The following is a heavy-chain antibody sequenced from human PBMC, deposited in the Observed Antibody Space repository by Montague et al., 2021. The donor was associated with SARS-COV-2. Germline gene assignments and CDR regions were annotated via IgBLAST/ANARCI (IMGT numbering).Heavy chain of an antibody. CDR2: TYYGSSWNT. CDR3: ARGWNYAFDI. J-gene: IGHJ3*02. V-gene: IGHV6-1*01. D-gene: IGHD1-7*01. CDR1: GDSVSGNRPA. Sequence: CAISGDSVSGNRPAWDWNRQSPSRALEWLGRTYYGSSWNTDYAVSVKSRITISPDTSKNQFSLHLNSVTPEDTAVYYCARGWNYAFDIWSQGTMVTVSS.